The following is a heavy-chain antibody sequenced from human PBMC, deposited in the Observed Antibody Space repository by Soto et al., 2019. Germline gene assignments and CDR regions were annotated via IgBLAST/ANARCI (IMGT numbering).Heavy chain of an antibody. CDR2: IYYSGST. D-gene: IGHD2-2*01. V-gene: IGHV4-59*01. J-gene: IGHJ6*02. CDR1: CGSIIGYY. Sequence: SETLCLTYTVSCGSIIGYYWSWILQPPGKGLEWIGYIYYSGSTNYNPSLKSRVTISVDTSKNQFSLKLSSVTAADTAVYYCARGVPSDEDIVLVPAARPPYYYYGMDVWGQGTTVTVSS. CDR3: ARGVPSDEDIVLVPAARPPYYYYGMDV.